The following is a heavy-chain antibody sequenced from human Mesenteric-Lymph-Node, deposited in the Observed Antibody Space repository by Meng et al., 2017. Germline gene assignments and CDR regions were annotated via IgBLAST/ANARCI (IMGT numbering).Heavy chain of an antibody. J-gene: IGHJ5*02. V-gene: IGHV1-8*01. Sequence: ASVKVSCKASGYTFTSYDINWVRQATGQGLEWMGWMNPNSGNTGYAQKFQGRVTMTRNTSISTAYMELSSLRSEDTAVYYCARGSPLFAGDYSNWFDPWGQGTLVTVSS. CDR2: MNPNSGNT. D-gene: IGHD4-17*01. CDR3: ARGSPLFAGDYSNWFDP. CDR1: GYTFTSYD.